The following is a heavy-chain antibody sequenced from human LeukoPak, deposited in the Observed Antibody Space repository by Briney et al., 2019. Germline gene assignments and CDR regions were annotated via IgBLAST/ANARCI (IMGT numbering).Heavy chain of an antibody. CDR1: GFTFSSYA. Sequence: GGSLRLSCAASGFTFSSYAMHWVRQAPGKGLEWVAVISYDGSNKYYADSVKGRFTISRDNSKNTLCLQMNSLRAEDTAVYYCARANYYYDSSGYYYPLDYWGQGTLVTVSS. J-gene: IGHJ4*02. D-gene: IGHD3-22*01. CDR3: ARANYYYDSSGYYYPLDY. CDR2: ISYDGSNK. V-gene: IGHV3-30*01.